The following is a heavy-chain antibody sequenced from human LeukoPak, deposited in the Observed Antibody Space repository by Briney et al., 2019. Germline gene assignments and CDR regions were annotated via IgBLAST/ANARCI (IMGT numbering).Heavy chain of an antibody. CDR1: GFTFSSYV. Sequence: GGSLRLSCAASGFTFSSYVMHWVRQAPGKGLEWVAFIRYDGSNKYYADSVKGRFTISRDNSKNTLYLQMNSLRAEDTAVYYCTRVEETATTAAIIRKYSYYYYYMDVWGKGNTVTVSS. J-gene: IGHJ6*03. CDR3: TRVEETATTAAIIRKYSYYYYYMDV. V-gene: IGHV3-30*02. D-gene: IGHD4-11*01. CDR2: IRYDGSNK.